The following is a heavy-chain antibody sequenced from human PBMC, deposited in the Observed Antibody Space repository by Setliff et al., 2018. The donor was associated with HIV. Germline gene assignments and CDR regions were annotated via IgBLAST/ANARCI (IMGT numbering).Heavy chain of an antibody. D-gene: IGHD3-3*01. V-gene: IGHV1-46*01. CDR3: ARDLRDGFEEWFSTLDDGMDV. CDR2: LNPSGDST. Sequence: ASVKVSCKASGYSFTDHYMHWVRQAPGQGLEWMGILNPSGDSTAYAQQFQGRVTMTRDTSINTIYMELSRLRSDDTAVYYCARDLRDGFEEWFSTLDDGMDVWGQGTTVTVSS. CDR1: GYSFTDHY. J-gene: IGHJ6*02.